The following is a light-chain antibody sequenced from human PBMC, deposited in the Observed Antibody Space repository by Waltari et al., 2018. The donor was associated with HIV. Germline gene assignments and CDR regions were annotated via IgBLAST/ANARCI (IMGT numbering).Light chain of an antibody. J-gene: IGKJ4*01. CDR2: AAS. CDR1: QSISSY. Sequence: IQMTQSPSSLSASVGDRVTITCRASQSISSYLNWYQQKPGKAPKLLIYAASSLQSGVPSRFSGSGSGTDFTLTISSLQPEDFATYYCQQSYSTPQLTFGGGTKVEIK. CDR3: QQSYSTPQLT. V-gene: IGKV1-39*01.